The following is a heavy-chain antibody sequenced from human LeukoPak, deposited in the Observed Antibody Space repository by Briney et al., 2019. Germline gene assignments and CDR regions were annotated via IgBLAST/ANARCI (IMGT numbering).Heavy chain of an antibody. Sequence: SETLSLTCAVYGGSFSGYYWSWIRQPPGKGLEWIGEINHSGSTNYNPSLKSRVTISVDTSKNQFSLKLSSVTAADTAVYYCAREGYSSSWYGNFDYWGQGTLVTVSS. J-gene: IGHJ4*02. CDR2: INHSGST. CDR3: AREGYSSSWYGNFDY. V-gene: IGHV4-34*01. D-gene: IGHD6-13*01. CDR1: GGSFSGYY.